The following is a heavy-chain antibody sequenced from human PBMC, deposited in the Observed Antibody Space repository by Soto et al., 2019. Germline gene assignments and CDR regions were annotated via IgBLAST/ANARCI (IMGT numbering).Heavy chain of an antibody. CDR2: ISSTSSHI. V-gene: IGHV3-21*01. Sequence: EVQLVESGGGLVKPGGSLRLSCVASEFSFSTYNMNWVRQAPGMGLEWVSFISSTSSHIHYADSVKGRITISRDKAKNSLYLQMNSLRAEETAVYYCARAPAADGYDVMDVWGQGTTVTVSS. CDR3: ARAPAADGYDVMDV. J-gene: IGHJ6*02. CDR1: EFSFSTYN. D-gene: IGHD6-13*01.